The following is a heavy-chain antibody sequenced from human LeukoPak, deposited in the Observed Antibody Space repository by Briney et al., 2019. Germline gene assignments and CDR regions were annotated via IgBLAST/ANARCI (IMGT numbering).Heavy chain of an antibody. V-gene: IGHV3-48*04. CDR2: ISSSSSTI. J-gene: IGHJ6*02. D-gene: IGHD6-19*01. CDR3: ARVGKTYSSGWYPPDYYGMDV. Sequence: PGGSLRLSCAASGFTFSSYSMNWVRQAPGKGLEWVSYISSSSSTIYYADSVKGRFTISRDNAKNSLYLQMNSLRAEDTAVYYCARVGKTYSSGWYPPDYYGMDVWGQGTTVTVSS. CDR1: GFTFSSYS.